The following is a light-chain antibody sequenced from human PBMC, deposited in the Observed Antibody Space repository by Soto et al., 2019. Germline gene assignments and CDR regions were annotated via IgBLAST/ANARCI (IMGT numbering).Light chain of an antibody. CDR3: QQYGISLRT. CDR2: AAS. V-gene: IGKV3-20*01. CDR1: QSVRNNF. Sequence: VLTQSPATLSLSPGERATLSCRASQSVRNNFLAWYQQKPGQAPRLLIYAASRRATGIPDRFSGSGSGTDFTLTISRLEPEDFAVYYCQQYGISLRTFG. J-gene: IGKJ1*01.